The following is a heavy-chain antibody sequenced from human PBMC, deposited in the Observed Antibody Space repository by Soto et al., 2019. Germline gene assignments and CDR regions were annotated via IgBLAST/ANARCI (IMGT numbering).Heavy chain of an antibody. Sequence: QVQLQESGPGLVKPSQTLSLTCTVSGGSISSGGYYWSWIRQHPGKGLEWIGYIYYSGSTYYNPCLRSRVTWSGDTSKSQLYLELSSVTAAHTAVYYWARGVTMVRGVIHTPYFDYWGQGTLVTVSS. CDR1: GGSISSGGYY. V-gene: IGHV4-31*03. CDR3: ARGVTMVRGVIHTPYFDY. J-gene: IGHJ4*02. CDR2: IYYSGST. D-gene: IGHD3-10*01.